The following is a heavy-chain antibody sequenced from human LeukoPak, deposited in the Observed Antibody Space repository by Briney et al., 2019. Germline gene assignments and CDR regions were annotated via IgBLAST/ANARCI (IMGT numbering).Heavy chain of an antibody. Sequence: PSETLSLTCAVSGDSFSGNNYWTWVRQPPGKGLEWIGEIYRSGATNYNPSLKSRVTVSQDKSKNQFSLKLNSVTAADTGIYYCARNSGYSDLNYWGQGALVTVSS. CDR3: ARNSGYSDLNY. CDR1: GDSFSGNNY. J-gene: IGHJ4*02. CDR2: IYRSGAT. V-gene: IGHV4-4*02. D-gene: IGHD3-22*01.